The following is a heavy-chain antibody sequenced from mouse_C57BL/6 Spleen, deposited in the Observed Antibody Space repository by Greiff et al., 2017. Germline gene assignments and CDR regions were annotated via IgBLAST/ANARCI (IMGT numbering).Heavy chain of an antibody. CDR3: TVYYGNYGYYAMDY. V-gene: IGHV1-15*01. D-gene: IGHD2-1*01. CDR2: IDPETGGT. J-gene: IGHJ4*01. CDR1: GYTFTDYE. Sequence: QVQLKESGAELVRPGASVTLSCKASGYTFTDYEMHWVKQTPVHGLEWIGAIDPETGGTAYNQKFKGKAILTADKSSITAYMELRSLTSEDSAVYYCTVYYGNYGYYAMDYWGQGTSVTVSS.